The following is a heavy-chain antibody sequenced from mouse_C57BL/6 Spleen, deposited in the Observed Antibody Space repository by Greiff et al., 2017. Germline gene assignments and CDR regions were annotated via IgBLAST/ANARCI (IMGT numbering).Heavy chain of an antibody. CDR1: GFNTKDYY. CDR3: TTLLITKYAMDY. V-gene: IGHV14-1*01. CDR2: IDPEDGDT. J-gene: IGHJ4*01. Sequence: VQLQQSGAELVRPGASVKLSCTASGFNTKDYYMHWVKQRPEQGLEWIGRIDPEDGDTEYAPKFQGKATMTADTSSNTAYLQLSSLTSEDTAVYYCTTLLITKYAMDYWGQGTSVTVSS. D-gene: IGHD1-1*01.